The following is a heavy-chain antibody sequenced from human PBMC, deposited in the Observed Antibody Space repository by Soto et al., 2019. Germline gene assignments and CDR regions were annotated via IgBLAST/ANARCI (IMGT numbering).Heavy chain of an antibody. Sequence: EVQLLASGGGLSQLGGSLRLSCAASGFPFSSYAMSWVRQAPGKGLEWVSAVGGSGGDTYYADSVKGRFTVSRDNAENTLYLQLNSLRVEDTAIYYCARRTWRGRADYWGQGILVTVSS. CDR1: GFPFSSYA. J-gene: IGHJ4*02. D-gene: IGHD3-3*01. V-gene: IGHV3-23*01. CDR3: ARRTWRGRADY. CDR2: VGGSGGDT.